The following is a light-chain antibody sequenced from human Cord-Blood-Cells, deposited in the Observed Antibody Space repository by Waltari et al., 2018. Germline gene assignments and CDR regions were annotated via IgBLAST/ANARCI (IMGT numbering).Light chain of an antibody. J-gene: IGKJ5*01. Sequence: DIVMTQTPLSLSVTPGQPASIPCKSSQSLLHSDGKTYLYWYLQKPGQSPQLLIYEVSSRVSGVPDRVSGSGSGTDFTLKISRVEAEDVGVYYCMQGIHLITFGQGTRLEIK. V-gene: IGKV2-29*02. CDR3: MQGIHLIT. CDR2: EVS. CDR1: QSLLHSDGKTY.